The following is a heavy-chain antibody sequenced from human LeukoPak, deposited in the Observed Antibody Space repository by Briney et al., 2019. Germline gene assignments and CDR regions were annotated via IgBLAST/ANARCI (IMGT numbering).Heavy chain of an antibody. CDR1: KFTFSNYA. D-gene: IGHD3/OR15-3a*01. CDR3: AKRSNFWTGYLDY. J-gene: IGHJ4*02. CDR2: ISGSGGST. V-gene: IGHV3-23*01. Sequence: GGFLGLSCTASKFTFSNYAMSWVRQAPGKGLEWVSVISGSGGSTYYADSVKGRFTISRDNPKDTLFLQMNSLRTEDTAVYYCAKRSNFWTGYLDYWGQGTLVTVSS.